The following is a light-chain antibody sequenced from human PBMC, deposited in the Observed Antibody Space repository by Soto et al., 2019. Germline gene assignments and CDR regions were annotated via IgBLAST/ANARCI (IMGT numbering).Light chain of an antibody. CDR2: LNSDGSH. J-gene: IGLJ2*01. CDR1: SGHSSYA. Sequence: QSVLTQSPSASASLGASVKLTCTLSSGHSSYAIAWHQQQPEKGPRYLMKLNSDGSHSKGDGIPDRFSGSSSGAERYLTISSLHSEDEADYYCQTWGTGPVFGGGTKLTVL. V-gene: IGLV4-69*01. CDR3: QTWGTGPV.